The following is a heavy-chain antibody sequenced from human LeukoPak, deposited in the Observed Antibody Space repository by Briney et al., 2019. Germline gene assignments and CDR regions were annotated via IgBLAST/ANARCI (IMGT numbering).Heavy chain of an antibody. D-gene: IGHD3-22*01. J-gene: IGHJ3*02. CDR2: IYYSGST. Sequence: SETLSLTCTVSGGSISSSSYYWGWIRQPPGKGLEWIGSIYYSGSTYYNASLKSRVTISVDTSKNQFSLKLSSVTAADTAVYYCARFRNYYDSSGYYLSNAFDIWGQGTMVTVSS. V-gene: IGHV4-39*01. CDR1: GGSISSSSYY. CDR3: ARFRNYYDSSGYYLSNAFDI.